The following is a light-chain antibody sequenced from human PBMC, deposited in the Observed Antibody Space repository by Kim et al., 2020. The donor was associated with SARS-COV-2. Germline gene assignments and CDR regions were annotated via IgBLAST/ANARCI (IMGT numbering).Light chain of an antibody. CDR3: QAWDST. J-gene: IGLJ2*01. CDR1: KLGDKY. V-gene: IGLV3-1*01. Sequence: SYELTQPPSVSVSPGQTASITCSGDKLGDKYASWYQQKPGQSPVLVIYQDSKRPSGIPERFSGSNSGNTATLTISGTQAMDEADYYCQAWDSTFGGGTQLTVL. CDR2: QDS.